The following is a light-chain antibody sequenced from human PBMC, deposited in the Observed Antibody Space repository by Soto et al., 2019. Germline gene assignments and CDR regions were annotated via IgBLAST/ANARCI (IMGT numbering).Light chain of an antibody. CDR3: CAHVGSSTYV. J-gene: IGLJ1*01. CDR1: SIDVDDY. CDR2: DVT. Sequence: QSVLNQPPSVSGSPGQSVTISCSGTSIDVDDYVSWYQQHPGKAPKVIIYDVTERPSGVPDRFSGSKSGNAASLTVSGLQAEDEADYYCCAHVGSSTYVFGSGTKVTVL. V-gene: IGLV2-11*01.